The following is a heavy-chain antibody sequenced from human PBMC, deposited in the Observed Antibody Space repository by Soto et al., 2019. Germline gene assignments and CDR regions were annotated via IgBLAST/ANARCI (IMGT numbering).Heavy chain of an antibody. J-gene: IGHJ3*02. CDR2: IYPGGSDT. Sequence: GESLKISCQGSGYSFTKYWIGWVRQMPGKGLDWMGIIYPGGSDTKYSPSFQGQFTLSADRSINTAYLQWSSLKASDTALYCCARAYFYGSGKIPDACDIWGQGTMVTVSS. CDR3: ARAYFYGSGKIPDACDI. V-gene: IGHV5-51*01. CDR1: GYSFTKYW. D-gene: IGHD3-10*01.